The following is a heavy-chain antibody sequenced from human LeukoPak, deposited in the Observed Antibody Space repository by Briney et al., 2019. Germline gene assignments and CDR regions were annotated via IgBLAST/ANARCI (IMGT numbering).Heavy chain of an antibody. CDR3: ARGGNSGWRTPNDDY. CDR1: GYTFTSYG. J-gene: IGHJ4*02. CDR2: SSAYNGNT. V-gene: IGHV1-18*01. D-gene: IGHD6-19*01. Sequence: GASVKVSCKASGYTFTSYGISWVRQAPGQGLEWMGWSSAYNGNTNYAQKFQGRVTMTTDTSTSTAYMELRSLRSDDTAVYYCARGGNSGWRTPNDDYWGQGTLVTVFS.